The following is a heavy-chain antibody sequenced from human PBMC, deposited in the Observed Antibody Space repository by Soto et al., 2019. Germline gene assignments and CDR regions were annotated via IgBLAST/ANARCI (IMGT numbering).Heavy chain of an antibody. CDR2: ISYDGSNK. D-gene: IGHD6-13*01. V-gene: IGHV3-30-3*01. CDR3: ARGPRPIAAAAAFDI. CDR1: GFTFSSYA. J-gene: IGHJ3*02. Sequence: LRLSCAASGFTFSSYAMHWVRQAPGKGLEWVAVISYDGSNKYYADSVKGRFTISRDNSKNTLYLQMNSLRAEDTAVYYCARGPRPIAAAAAFDIWGQGTMVTVSS.